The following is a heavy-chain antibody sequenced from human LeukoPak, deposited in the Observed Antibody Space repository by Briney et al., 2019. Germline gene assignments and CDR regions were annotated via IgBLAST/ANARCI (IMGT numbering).Heavy chain of an antibody. CDR2: IGVGDDT. CDR1: GFMFNNFG. Sequence: AGGSLRLSCTASGFMFNNFGLSWVRQPPGKGLEWGSAIGVGDDTYYADTVRGRFTISRDNSKNTLFLQMNSLSAADTAIYFCAKGFYGSGSSYFDAWGQGTLVFVSS. CDR3: AKGFYGSGSSYFDA. D-gene: IGHD3-10*01. V-gene: IGHV3-23*01. J-gene: IGHJ4*02.